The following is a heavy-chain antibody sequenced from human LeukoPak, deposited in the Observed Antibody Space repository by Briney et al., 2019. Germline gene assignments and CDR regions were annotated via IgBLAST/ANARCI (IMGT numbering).Heavy chain of an antibody. Sequence: ASVKVSCKASGYTFTVYYMHWVREAPGQGLEWMGWISAYNANTNYAQKLQGRVSMTTDTSTSTAYMELRSLRSDDTAVYYCARVGGTTRGNRWFDPWGQGTLVTVSS. CDR3: ARVGGTTRGNRWFDP. CDR1: GYTFTVYY. D-gene: IGHD1-26*01. V-gene: IGHV1-18*04. CDR2: ISAYNANT. J-gene: IGHJ5*02.